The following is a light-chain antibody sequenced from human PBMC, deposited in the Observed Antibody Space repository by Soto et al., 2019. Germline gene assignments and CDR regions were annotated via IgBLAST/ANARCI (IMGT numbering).Light chain of an antibody. CDR1: QSISIW. CDR2: KAS. Sequence: DIQMTQSPSTLSASVGDRVTITCRASQSISIWLAWYQQKPGKAPNLLIYKASSLESGVPSRFSGSGSGTEFTLTISSLPPDDFATYYCQQYNDYWGTFGQGTKVELK. J-gene: IGKJ1*01. CDR3: QQYNDYWGT. V-gene: IGKV1-5*03.